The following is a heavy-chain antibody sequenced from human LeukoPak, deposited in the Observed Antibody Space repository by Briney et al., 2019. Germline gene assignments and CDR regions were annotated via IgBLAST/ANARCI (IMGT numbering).Heavy chain of an antibody. CDR3: ARGAHYYDSSGSYYFDY. D-gene: IGHD3-22*01. V-gene: IGHV3-21*01. CDR2: ISSSSSYI. CDR1: GFTFSSYS. J-gene: IGHJ4*02. Sequence: GGSLRLSCAASGFTFSSYSMNWVRQAPGKGLEWVSSISSSSSYIYYADSVKGRFTISRDNAKNSLYLQMNSLRAEDTAVYYCARGAHYYDSSGSYYFDYWGQGTLVTVSS.